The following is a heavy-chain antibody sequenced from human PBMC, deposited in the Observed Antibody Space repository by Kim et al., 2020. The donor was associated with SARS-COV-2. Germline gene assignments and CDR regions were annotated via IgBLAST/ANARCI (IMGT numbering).Heavy chain of an antibody. CDR3: ARAHSGYDPYYYYGMDV. D-gene: IGHD5-12*01. CDR2: IIPIFGTA. V-gene: IGHV1-69*13. Sequence: SVKVSCKASGGTFSSYAISWVRQAPGQGLEWMGGIIPIFGTANYAQKFQGRVTITADESTSTAYMELSSLRSEDTAVYYCARAHSGYDPYYYYGMDVWGQGTTVTVSS. CDR1: GGTFSSYA. J-gene: IGHJ6*02.